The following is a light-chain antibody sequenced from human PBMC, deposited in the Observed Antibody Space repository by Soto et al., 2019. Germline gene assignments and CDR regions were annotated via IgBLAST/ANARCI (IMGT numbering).Light chain of an antibody. V-gene: IGKV3-15*01. Sequence: EMVMTQSPATLSVSPGERATLSCRASQSISSYLAWYQQKPGQCPRLLIYGASTRATGIPARFSGSGSGTEFTLTISSLQSEDFAVYYCQQYNKWPLTFGQGTKLEIK. J-gene: IGKJ2*01. CDR2: GAS. CDR3: QQYNKWPLT. CDR1: QSISSY.